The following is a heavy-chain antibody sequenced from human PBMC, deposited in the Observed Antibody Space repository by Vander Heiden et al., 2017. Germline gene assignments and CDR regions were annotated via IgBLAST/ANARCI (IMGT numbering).Heavy chain of an antibody. CDR2: INPNSGGT. J-gene: IGHJ4*02. Sequence: QVQLVQSGAEVKKPGDSVKVSCKASGYTFTGYYMHWVRQAPGQGLEWMGRINPNSGGTNYAQKFQGRVTMTRDTSISTAYMELSRLRSDDTAVYYCARMAPYGDYVDDYWGQGTLVTVSS. CDR1: GYTFTGYY. V-gene: IGHV1-2*06. D-gene: IGHD4-17*01. CDR3: ARMAPYGDYVDDY.